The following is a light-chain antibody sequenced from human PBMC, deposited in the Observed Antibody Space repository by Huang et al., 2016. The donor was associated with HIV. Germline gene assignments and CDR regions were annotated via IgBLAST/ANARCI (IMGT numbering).Light chain of an antibody. CDR2: AAS. Sequence: AIQMTQSPSSLSASVGDRVTITCRASKGIRNDLAWYQQKPGKAPKLLSYAASSLQGGVPSRFSGSGSGTDFTLTISSLQPEDFATYYCLQTFIYPWTFGQGTKVEIK. CDR1: KGIRND. V-gene: IGKV1-6*01. J-gene: IGKJ1*01. CDR3: LQTFIYPWT.